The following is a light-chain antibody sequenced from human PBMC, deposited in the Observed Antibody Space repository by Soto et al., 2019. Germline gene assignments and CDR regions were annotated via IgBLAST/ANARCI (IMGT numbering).Light chain of an antibody. CDR3: HQYDSGWT. CDR1: QSISGTF. Sequence: EIVLTQSPGTLSLSPGERATLSCRASQSISGTFLAWYQHKPGQAPRVLIYGATRRATGIPDRFSGSGSGKDFTLTIRRLEPEDFALYYCHQYDSGWTFGQGTKVEMK. V-gene: IGKV3-20*01. CDR2: GAT. J-gene: IGKJ1*01.